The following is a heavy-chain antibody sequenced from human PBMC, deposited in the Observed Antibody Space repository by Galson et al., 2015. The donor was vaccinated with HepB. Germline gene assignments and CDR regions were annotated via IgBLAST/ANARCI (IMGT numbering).Heavy chain of an antibody. CDR3: AREGIAVAGGYYFDY. CDR2: ISYDGSNK. CDR1: GFTFSSYA. D-gene: IGHD6-19*01. V-gene: IGHV3-30-3*01. Sequence: SLRLSCAASGFTFSSYAMHWVRQAPGKGLEWVAVISYDGSNKYYADSVKGRFTISRDNSKNTLYLQMNSLGAEDTAVYYCAREGIAVAGGYYFDYWGQGTLVTVSS. J-gene: IGHJ4*02.